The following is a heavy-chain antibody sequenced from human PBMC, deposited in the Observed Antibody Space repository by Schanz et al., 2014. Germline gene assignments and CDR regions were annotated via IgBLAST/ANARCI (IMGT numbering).Heavy chain of an antibody. CDR2: IYASGAT. CDR3: ARDTSYGMDV. V-gene: IGHV3-66*01. Sequence: EVQLVESGGGLVQPGGSLGLSCVVSGFTVSSDHMSWVRQAPGKGLEWVSTIYASGATYYADSVKRRFTISRDNAKISLYLQMNSLRVEDTAVYYCARDTSYGMDVWGQGTTVIVSS. J-gene: IGHJ6*02. CDR1: GFTVSSDH.